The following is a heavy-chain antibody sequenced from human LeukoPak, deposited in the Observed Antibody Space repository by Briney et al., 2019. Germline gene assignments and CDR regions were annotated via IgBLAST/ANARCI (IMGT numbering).Heavy chain of an antibody. CDR2: ISGSSSTI. J-gene: IGHJ4*02. V-gene: IGHV3-48*01. Sequence: GGSLRLSCAAPGFTFSSYSMNWVRQAPGKGLEWGPYISGSSSTIYYADSVKGRFTISRDNGKNTLYLQMNSLRAEDTAVYYCARGSTYYDSSGQVPFDYWGQGTLVTVSS. CDR1: GFTFSSYS. CDR3: ARGSTYYDSSGQVPFDY. D-gene: IGHD3-22*01.